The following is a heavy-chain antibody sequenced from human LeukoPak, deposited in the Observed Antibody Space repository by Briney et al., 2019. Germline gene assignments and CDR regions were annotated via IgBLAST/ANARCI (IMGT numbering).Heavy chain of an antibody. V-gene: IGHV3-23*01. J-gene: IGHJ4*02. CDR2: ISGSGGST. Sequence: GGSLRLSCAASGFTFSSYGMSWVRQAPGKGLEWVSAISGSGGSTYYADSVKGRFTISRDNSKNTLYLQMNSLRAEDTAVYYCAISGSGTYYDEQFDYWGQGTLVTVSS. CDR3: AISGSGTYYDEQFDY. CDR1: GFTFSSYG. D-gene: IGHD3-10*01.